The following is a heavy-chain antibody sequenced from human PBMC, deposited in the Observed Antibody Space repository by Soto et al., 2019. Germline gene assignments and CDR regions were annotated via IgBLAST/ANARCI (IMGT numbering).Heavy chain of an antibody. V-gene: IGHV3-13*01. Sequence: PGGSLTLSCEASGFTFSGFDMHWVRQPTGKGLEWVSTIGTAGDTYYAVSVKGRFTISRDNAKNSLSLQMNSLRAGDTAVYFCARGQEVGAHFFDSWGPGTQVTVSS. CDR1: GFTFSGFD. J-gene: IGHJ4*02. CDR3: ARGQEVGAHFFDS. CDR2: IGTAGDT. D-gene: IGHD2-15*01.